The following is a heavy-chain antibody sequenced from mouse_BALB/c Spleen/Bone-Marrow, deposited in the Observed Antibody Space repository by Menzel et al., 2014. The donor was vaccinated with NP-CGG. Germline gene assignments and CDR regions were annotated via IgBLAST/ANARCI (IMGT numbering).Heavy chain of an antibody. J-gene: IGHJ4*01. D-gene: IGHD4-1*01. CDR1: GFTFSDYY. CDR2: ITKGGGST. V-gene: IGHV5-12*01. Sequence: DVKLVESGGGLVQPGGSLKLSCAPSGFTFSDYYMYWVRQTPEKRLEWVACITKGGGSTYYPDIVKGRFTISRDNAKNTLYLQMSRLKSEDTAMYYCARQLAYAMDYWGQGTSVTVSS. CDR3: ARQLAYAMDY.